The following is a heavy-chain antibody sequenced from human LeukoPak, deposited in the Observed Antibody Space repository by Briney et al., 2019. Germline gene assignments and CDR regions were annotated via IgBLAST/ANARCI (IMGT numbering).Heavy chain of an antibody. J-gene: IGHJ4*02. CDR3: ARDRGRFGEFDY. CDR2: IYYSGST. D-gene: IGHD3-10*01. V-gene: IGHV4-59*01. Sequence: NSSETLSLTCTVSGGSISSYYWSWIRQPPGKGLEWIGYIYYSGSTNYNPSLKSRVTISVDTSKNQFSLKLSSVTAADTAVYYCARDRGRFGEFDYWGQGTLVTVSS. CDR1: GGSISSYY.